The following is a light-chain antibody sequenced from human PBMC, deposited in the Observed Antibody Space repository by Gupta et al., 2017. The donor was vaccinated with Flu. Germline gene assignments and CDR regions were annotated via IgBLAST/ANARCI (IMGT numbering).Light chain of an antibody. CDR1: TSDVGGYNS. Sequence: SALTQPASGSGSPGHSITISCPGTTSDVGGYNSVSWYQHRPGTAPKLMIYDVSNRPSGISKRFSGSKSGNTASLTISGLQAEDEADYYCSSYTSGSTLVVAFGGGTKLTVL. V-gene: IGLV2-14*03. CDR2: DVS. J-gene: IGLJ2*01. CDR3: SSYTSGSTLVVA.